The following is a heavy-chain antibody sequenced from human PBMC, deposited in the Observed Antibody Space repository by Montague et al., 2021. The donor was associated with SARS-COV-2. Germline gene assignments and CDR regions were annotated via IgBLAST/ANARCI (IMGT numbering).Heavy chain of an antibody. Sequence: CAISGDSVSINSATWNWVRQSPSRRLEWLGRTYYRSKWYNDYAVSVRGRVTINPDTSKNQFSLQLNSVTPEDTAIYYCTSGREGNYNVMDVWGQGTTVTGSS. J-gene: IGHJ6*02. V-gene: IGHV6-1*01. D-gene: IGHD1-1*01. CDR3: TSGREGNYNVMDV. CDR1: GDSVSINSAT. CDR2: TYYRSKWYN.